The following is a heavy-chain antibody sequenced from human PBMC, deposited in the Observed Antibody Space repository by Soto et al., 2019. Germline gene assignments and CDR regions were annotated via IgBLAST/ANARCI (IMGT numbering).Heavy chain of an antibody. CDR2: ISPYSGNT. CDR3: AMVDNYVTPTPQDV. Sequence: QVQLVQSGDEVRKPGSSVKVSCKASGYIFVNYGIAWVRQAPGQGLEWMGWISPYSGNTHYASKVQGTPTLXTXPXXSTAYMDLGSLTSDDTAVYYCAMVDNYVTPTPQDVWGQGTTVTVSS. D-gene: IGHD3-16*01. CDR1: GYIFVNYG. V-gene: IGHV1-18*01. J-gene: IGHJ6*02.